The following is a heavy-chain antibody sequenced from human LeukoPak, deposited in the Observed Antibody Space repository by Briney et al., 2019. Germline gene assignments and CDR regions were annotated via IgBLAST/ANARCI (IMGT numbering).Heavy chain of an antibody. J-gene: IGHJ4*02. D-gene: IGHD3-22*01. Sequence: GRSLRLSCAASGFTFSSYGMHWVRQAPGKGLEWVAVISYDGSNKYYADSVKGRFTISRDNSKNTLYPQMNSLRAEDTAVYYCAKDREAYYYDSSGEFDYWGQGTLVTVSS. V-gene: IGHV3-30*18. CDR2: ISYDGSNK. CDR3: AKDREAYYYDSSGEFDY. CDR1: GFTFSSYG.